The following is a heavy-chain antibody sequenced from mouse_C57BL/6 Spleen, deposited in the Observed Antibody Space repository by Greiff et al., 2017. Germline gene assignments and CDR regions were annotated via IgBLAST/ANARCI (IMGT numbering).Heavy chain of an antibody. D-gene: IGHD2-4*01. J-gene: IGHJ3*01. CDR3: GGDLNDYDGTLAWFAY. V-gene: IGHV3-6*01. CDR1: GYSITSGYY. Sequence: DVKLQESGPGLVRPSQSLSLTCSVTGYSITSGYYWNWIRQFPGNKLEWMGYISYDGSNNYNPSIKNRISITLDTSKNQFFLKLNSVTTEDTATYYCGGDLNDYDGTLAWFAYWGQGTLVTVSA. CDR2: ISYDGSN.